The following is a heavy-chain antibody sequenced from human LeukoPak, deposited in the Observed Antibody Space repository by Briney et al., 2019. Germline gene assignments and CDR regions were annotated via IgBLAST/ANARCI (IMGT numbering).Heavy chain of an antibody. CDR1: GYSFTSYW. CDR3: ARQDIVVVPAAKGTQNYYYYGMDV. V-gene: IGHV5-51*01. J-gene: IGHJ6*02. Sequence: GESLKISCKGSGYSFTSYWIGWVRQMPGKGLEWMGIIYPGDSDTRYSPSFQGQVTISADKSISTAYLQRSSLKASDTAMYYCARQDIVVVPAAKGTQNYYYYGMDVWGQGTTVTVSS. CDR2: IYPGDSDT. D-gene: IGHD2-2*01.